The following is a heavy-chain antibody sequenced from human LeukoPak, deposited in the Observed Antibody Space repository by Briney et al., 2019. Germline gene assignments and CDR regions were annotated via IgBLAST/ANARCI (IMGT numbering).Heavy chain of an antibody. V-gene: IGHV3-74*01. CDR2: VDSAGGST. Sequence: PGGSLRLSCAASGFTVSTNYMSWVRQAPGKGLVWVSRVDSAGGSTRDGNSVKGRFIISRDNAKNTLYLQMNSLRVEDTAVYYCARGQYYGMDVRGQGTTVTVSS. CDR1: GFTVSTNY. J-gene: IGHJ6*02. CDR3: ARGQYYGMDV.